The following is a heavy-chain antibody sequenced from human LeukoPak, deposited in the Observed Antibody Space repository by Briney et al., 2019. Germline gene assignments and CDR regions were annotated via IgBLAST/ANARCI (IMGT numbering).Heavy chain of an antibody. CDR3: TSVVRRIVVASYYFDY. V-gene: IGHV4-4*02. D-gene: IGHD3-22*01. J-gene: IGHJ4*02. CDR1: GGSISSSKW. Sequence: PSGTLSLTCAVSGGSISSSKWWTWVRQPPGKGLEWIGEISQSGNTNYKPSLKGRVTISLDKSKDQVSLKLSSVTAADTAVYYCTSVVRRIVVASYYFDYWGQGTLVTVSS. CDR2: ISQSGNT.